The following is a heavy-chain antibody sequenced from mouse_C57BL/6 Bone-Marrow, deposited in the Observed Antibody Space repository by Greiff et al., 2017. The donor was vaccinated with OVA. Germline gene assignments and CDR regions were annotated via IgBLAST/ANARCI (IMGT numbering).Heavy chain of an antibody. Sequence: VQLQQSGAELVKPGASVKMSCKASGYTFTSYWITWVKQRPGQGLEWIGDIYPGSGSTNYNEKFKSKATLTVDTSSSTAYMQLSSLTSEDSAVYYCARESFDGYYSNWYFDVWGTGTTVTVSS. CDR1: GYTFTSYW. J-gene: IGHJ1*03. CDR2: IYPGSGST. CDR3: ARESFDGYYSNWYFDV. D-gene: IGHD2-3*01. V-gene: IGHV1-55*01.